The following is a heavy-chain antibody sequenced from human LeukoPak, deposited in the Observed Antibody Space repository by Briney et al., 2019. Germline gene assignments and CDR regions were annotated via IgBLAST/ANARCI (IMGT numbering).Heavy chain of an antibody. V-gene: IGHV3-23*01. J-gene: IGHJ6*03. D-gene: IGHD1-1*01. CDR2: ISGSGGST. Sequence: GGSLRLSCAASGFTFSSYAMSWVSQAPGKGLEWVSAISGSGGSTYYADSVKGRFTISRDNSKNTLYLQMNSLRAEDTAVYYCAKSPLGGQLNRYYYYYYYMGVWGKGTTVTVSS. CDR3: AKSPLGGQLNRYYYYYYYMGV. CDR1: GFTFSSYA.